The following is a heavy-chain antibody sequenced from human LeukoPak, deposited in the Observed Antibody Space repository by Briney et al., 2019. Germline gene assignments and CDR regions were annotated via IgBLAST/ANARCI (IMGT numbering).Heavy chain of an antibody. Sequence: GESLKISCKGSGYGFTSYWIGWVRQMPGKGLEWMGIIYPGDSDTRYSPSFQGQVTISADKSISTAYLQWSSLKASDTAMYYCARRELAVAGSFDYWGQGTLVTVSS. CDR2: IYPGDSDT. V-gene: IGHV5-51*01. CDR3: ARRELAVAGSFDY. J-gene: IGHJ4*02. D-gene: IGHD6-19*01. CDR1: GYGFTSYW.